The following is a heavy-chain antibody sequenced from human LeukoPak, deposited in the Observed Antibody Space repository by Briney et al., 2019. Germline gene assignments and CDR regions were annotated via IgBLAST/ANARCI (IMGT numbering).Heavy chain of an antibody. J-gene: IGHJ4*02. CDR3: ARDRLSGGGDY. V-gene: IGHV1-18*01. CDR1: GYTFTNYG. CDR2: ISAYNGNT. D-gene: IGHD3-3*01. Sequence: ASVKVSCKASGYTFTNYGISWVRQAPGQGLEWMGWISAYNGNTNYAQKLQGRVTMTTDTSTSTAYMDLKSLRSDDTAAYYCARDRLSGGGDYWGQGTLVTVSS.